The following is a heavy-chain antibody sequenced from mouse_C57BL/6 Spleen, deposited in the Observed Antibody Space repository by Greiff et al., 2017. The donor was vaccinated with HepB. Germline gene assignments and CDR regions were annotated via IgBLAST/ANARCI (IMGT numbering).Heavy chain of an antibody. V-gene: IGHV1-64*01. CDR1: GYTFTSYW. Sequence: VQLQQPGAELVKPGASVKLSCKASGYTFTSYWMHWVKQRPGQGLEWIGMIHPNSGSTNYNEKFKSKATLTVDKSSSTAYMHSSSLTSEDSAVYYCAPTGTGFAYWGQGTLVTVSA. J-gene: IGHJ3*01. CDR3: APTGTGFAY. D-gene: IGHD4-1*02. CDR2: IHPNSGST.